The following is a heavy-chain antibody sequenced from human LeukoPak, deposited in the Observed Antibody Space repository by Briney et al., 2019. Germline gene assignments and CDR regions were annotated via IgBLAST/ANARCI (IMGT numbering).Heavy chain of an antibody. J-gene: IGHJ4*02. Sequence: GGSLRLSCAASGFTFSSYWMHWVRQAPGKGLVWVSRINTDGSSTSYADSMKGRFTISRDNAKNALYLQMNSLRAEDTAVYYCARDRGSSSWYGRSFDYWGQGTLVTVSS. CDR1: GFTFSSYW. V-gene: IGHV3-74*01. CDR3: ARDRGSSSWYGRSFDY. D-gene: IGHD6-13*01. CDR2: INTDGSST.